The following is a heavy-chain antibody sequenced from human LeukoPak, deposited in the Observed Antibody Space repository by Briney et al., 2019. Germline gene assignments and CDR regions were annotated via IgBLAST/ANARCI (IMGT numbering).Heavy chain of an antibody. J-gene: IGHJ4*02. D-gene: IGHD3-16*01. Sequence: PGGSLRLSCAASGFTFSSYAMSWVRQAPGKGLEWVSAISGSGGSTYYADSVKGRFTISRDNAKNTLYLQMNSLTAEDTAVYFCTRVSPSYTWDHWGQGTLVTVSS. CDR1: GFTFSSYA. V-gene: IGHV3-23*01. CDR2: ISGSGGST. CDR3: TRVSPSYTWDH.